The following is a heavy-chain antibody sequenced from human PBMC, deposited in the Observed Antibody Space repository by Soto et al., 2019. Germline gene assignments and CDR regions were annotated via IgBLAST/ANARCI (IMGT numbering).Heavy chain of an antibody. CDR3: ARHDVSDSSGPRVVY. CDR1: GYSFTSYC. D-gene: IGHD3-22*01. J-gene: IGHJ4*02. V-gene: IGHV5-51*01. CDR2: IYPGDSDT. Sequence: GESLKISCKGSGYSFTSYCIGWVRQMPGKGLEWMGIIYPGDSDTRYSPSFQGQVTISADKSISTAYLQWSSLKASDTAMYYCARHDVSDSSGPRVVYWGQGTLVTVSS.